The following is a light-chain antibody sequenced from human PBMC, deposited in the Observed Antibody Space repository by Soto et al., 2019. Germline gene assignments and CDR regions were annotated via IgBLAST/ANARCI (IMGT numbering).Light chain of an antibody. CDR1: SSDVGSHNL. J-gene: IGLJ1*01. V-gene: IGLV2-23*02. CDR2: EVS. CDR3: CSYAGSSTYV. Sequence: QSVLTQPASVSGSPGQSITISCTGTSSDVGSHNLVSWYQQHPGKAPKLMIYEVSKRPSGVSNRSSGSKSGNTASLTISGLQAEDEADYYCCSYAGSSTYVFGTGTKVTVL.